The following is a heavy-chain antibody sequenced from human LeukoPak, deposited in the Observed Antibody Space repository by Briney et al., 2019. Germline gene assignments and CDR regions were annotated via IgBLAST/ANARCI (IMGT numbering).Heavy chain of an antibody. D-gene: IGHD3-10*01. Sequence: RGASVKVPCKASGGTFSNYSVTWVRQAPGQGLEWMGGIIPIFDTTNYAQKFQGRVTITADKSTSTAYMELSSLRSEDTAVYYCARAKFGSGSYHMSWFDPWGQGTLVTVSS. CDR1: GGTFSNYS. CDR2: IIPIFDTT. CDR3: ARAKFGSGSYHMSWFDP. V-gene: IGHV1-69*06. J-gene: IGHJ5*01.